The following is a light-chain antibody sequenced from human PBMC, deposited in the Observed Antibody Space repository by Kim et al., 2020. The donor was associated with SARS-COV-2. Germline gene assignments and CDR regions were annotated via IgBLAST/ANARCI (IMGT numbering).Light chain of an antibody. Sequence: DTQMTQSPSSLSASIGDRVTITCQASHNINNDLNWYQLKPGKAPKLLIYDASTLETGVPSRFSGGGSGTHFTFNINSLQPEDFATYFCQQHGNLPITFGQGTRLEIK. V-gene: IGKV1-33*01. J-gene: IGKJ5*01. CDR1: HNINND. CDR3: QQHGNLPIT. CDR2: DAS.